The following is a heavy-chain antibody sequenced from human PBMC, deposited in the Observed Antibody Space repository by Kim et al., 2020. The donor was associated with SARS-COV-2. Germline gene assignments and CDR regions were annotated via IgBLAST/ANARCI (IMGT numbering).Heavy chain of an antibody. V-gene: IGHV3-30*07. Sequence: SVKGRFTISRDNSKNTVYLKMNSLRAEDTAVYYGAGDRDGYSYGSSGMDVWDQGTTVTVSS. CDR3: AGDRDGYSYGSSGMDV. J-gene: IGHJ6*02. D-gene: IGHD5-18*01.